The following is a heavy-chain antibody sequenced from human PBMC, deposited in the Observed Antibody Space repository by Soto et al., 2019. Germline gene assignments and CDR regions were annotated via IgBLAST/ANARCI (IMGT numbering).Heavy chain of an antibody. D-gene: IGHD2-2*01. CDR3: ASGYCSSTSCDPKLREDY. J-gene: IGHJ4*02. CDR2: INHSGST. CDR1: GGSFSGYY. Sequence: PSETLXLTCAVYGGSFSGYYWSWIRQPPGKGLEWIGEINHSGSTNYNPSLKSRVTISVDTSKNQFSLKLSSVTAADTAVYYCASGYCSSTSCDPKLREDYWGQGTLVTVSS. V-gene: IGHV4-34*01.